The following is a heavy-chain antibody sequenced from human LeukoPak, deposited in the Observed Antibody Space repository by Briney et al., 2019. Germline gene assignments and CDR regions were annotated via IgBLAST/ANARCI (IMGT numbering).Heavy chain of an antibody. J-gene: IGHJ4*02. Sequence: SETLSLTCAVYGGSFSGYYWSWIRQPPGKGLEWIGEINHSGSTNYNPFLKSRVTISVDTSKNQFSLKLSSVTAADTAVYYCARGRVGARLWGQGTLVTVSS. V-gene: IGHV4-34*01. CDR1: GGSFSGYY. D-gene: IGHD1-26*01. CDR2: INHSGST. CDR3: ARGRVGARL.